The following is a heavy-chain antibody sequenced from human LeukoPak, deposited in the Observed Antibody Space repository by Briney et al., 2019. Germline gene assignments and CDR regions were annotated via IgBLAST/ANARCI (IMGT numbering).Heavy chain of an antibody. CDR2: IYYSGST. Sequence: SETLSLTCTVSGGSISSYYWSWIRQPPGKGLEWIGYIYYSGSTNYNPSLKSRVTISVDTSKNQFSLKLSSVTAADTAVYYCARYYDLVPGKYYFDYWGQGTLVTVSS. V-gene: IGHV4-59*12. CDR3: ARYYDLVPGKYYFDY. CDR1: GGSISSYY. D-gene: IGHD3-3*01. J-gene: IGHJ4*02.